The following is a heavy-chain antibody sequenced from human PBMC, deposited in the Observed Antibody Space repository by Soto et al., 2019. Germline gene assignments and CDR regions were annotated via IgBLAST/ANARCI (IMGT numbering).Heavy chain of an antibody. CDR1: GFTFSSYS. J-gene: IGHJ3*02. V-gene: IGHV3-21*01. D-gene: IGHD3-10*01. Sequence: EVQLVESGGGLVKPGGSLRLSCAASGFTFSSYSMNWVRQAPGKGLEWVSSISSSSSYIYYADSVKGRFTISRDNAKNSLYLQMNSLRAEDTAVYYCARWENYYGSGSYPTDAFDIWGQGTMVTVSS. CDR2: ISSSSSYI. CDR3: ARWENYYGSGSYPTDAFDI.